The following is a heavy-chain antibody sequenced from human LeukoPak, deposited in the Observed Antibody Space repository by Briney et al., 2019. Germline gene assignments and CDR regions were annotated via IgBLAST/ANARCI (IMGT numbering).Heavy chain of an antibody. CDR1: GYSISSGYY. CDR2: IYHSGST. Sequence: KPSETLSLTCAVSGYSISSGYYWGWIRQPPGKGLEWIGSIYHSGSTYYNPSLKSRVTISVDTSKNQFSLKLSSVTAADTAVYYCAPLGDIVVVVAATPVAFDIWGQGTMVTVSS. D-gene: IGHD2-15*01. CDR3: APLGDIVVVVAATPVAFDI. J-gene: IGHJ3*02. V-gene: IGHV4-38-2*01.